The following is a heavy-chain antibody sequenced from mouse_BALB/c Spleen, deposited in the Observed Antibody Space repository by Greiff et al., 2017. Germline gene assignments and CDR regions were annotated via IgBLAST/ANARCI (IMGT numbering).Heavy chain of an antibody. CDR1: GFNIKDTY. Sequence: VQLQQSGAELVKPGASVKLSCTASGFNIKDTYMHWVKQRPEQGLEWIGRIDPANGNTKYDPKFQGKATITADTSSNTAYLQLSSLTSEDTAVYDCARGLRQVFADWGQGTLVTVSA. D-gene: IGHD2-4*01. CDR3: ARGLRQVFAD. V-gene: IGHV14-3*02. CDR2: IDPANGNT. J-gene: IGHJ3*01.